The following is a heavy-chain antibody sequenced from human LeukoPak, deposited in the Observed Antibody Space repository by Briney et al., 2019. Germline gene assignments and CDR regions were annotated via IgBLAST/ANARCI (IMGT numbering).Heavy chain of an antibody. J-gene: IGHJ4*02. CDR1: GGSISSYF. CDR3: ARAASPYTGYDSY. D-gene: IGHD5-12*01. Sequence: PSETLSLTCTVSGGSISSYFWSWIRQPPGKGLEWIGYIYYSGSTNYNPSLKSRVTISVDTSKNQFSLKLSSVTAADTAVYYCARAASPYTGYDSYWGQGTLVTVSS. CDR2: IYYSGST. V-gene: IGHV4-59*01.